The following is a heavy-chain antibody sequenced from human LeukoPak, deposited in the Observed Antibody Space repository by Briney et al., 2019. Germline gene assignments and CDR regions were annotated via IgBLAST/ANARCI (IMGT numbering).Heavy chain of an antibody. J-gene: IGHJ4*02. CDR3: ARFRVRDKYYFDY. CDR1: GSFSDHS. Sequence: PSETLSLTCAVYGSFSDHSWSWVRQPPGKGLEWIGEIDEKRRTSYSPSLTSRVTISVDTSKNQFSLKLSSVTAADTAVYYCARFRVRDKYYFDYWGQGTLVTVSS. CDR2: IDEKRRT. D-gene: IGHD3-9*01. V-gene: IGHV4-34*01.